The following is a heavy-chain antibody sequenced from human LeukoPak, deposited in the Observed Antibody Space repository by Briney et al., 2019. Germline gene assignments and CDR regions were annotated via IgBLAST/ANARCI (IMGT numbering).Heavy chain of an antibody. CDR3: ARERRGYQLPKMDYYYYMDV. CDR2: IDSGGST. CDR1: EFTFSSNY. J-gene: IGHJ6*03. V-gene: IGHV3-53*01. Sequence: QPGGSLRLSCAASEFTFSSNYMNWVRQAPGKGLEWVSVIDSGGSTYYADSVKGRFTISRDNSKNTLYLQMNSLRVEDTAVYYCARERRGYQLPKMDYYYYMDVWGKGTTVTISS. D-gene: IGHD2-2*01.